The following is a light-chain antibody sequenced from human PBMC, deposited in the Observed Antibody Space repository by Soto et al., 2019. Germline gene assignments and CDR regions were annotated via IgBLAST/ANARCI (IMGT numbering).Light chain of an antibody. Sequence: DIHMTQSPSSLSASVGDRVTIXXRARQSINSYLNWYQQKPGKAPKIXIYAASSLQSGVPARFSGSGSGTDFTLTISSLQPEDFATYYCQQYSSYPLTFGGGTKVDIK. CDR2: AAS. J-gene: IGKJ4*01. V-gene: IGKV1-39*01. CDR3: QQYSSYPLT. CDR1: QSINSY.